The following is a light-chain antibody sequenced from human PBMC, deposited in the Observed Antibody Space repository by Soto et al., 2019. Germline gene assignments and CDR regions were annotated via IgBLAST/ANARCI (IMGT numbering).Light chain of an antibody. J-gene: IGKJ1*01. Sequence: DIQMTQSPSSLYASVGDRVTITCRASQSISSYLNWYQQKPGKAPKLLIYAASSLQSGVPSRFSGSGSGTDFTLTISSLQPEYFATYYCQQSYSTLWTFGQGTKVEIK. CDR3: QQSYSTLWT. CDR1: QSISSY. CDR2: AAS. V-gene: IGKV1-39*01.